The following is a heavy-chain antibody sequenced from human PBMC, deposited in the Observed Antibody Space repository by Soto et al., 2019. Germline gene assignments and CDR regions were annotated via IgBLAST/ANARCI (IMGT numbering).Heavy chain of an antibody. Sequence: SETLSLTCAVYGGSFSGYYWSWIRQPPGKGLEWIGEINHSGSTIYNPSLKSRVTISVDTSKNQFSLKLSSVTAADTAVYYCARAVQRGSGWPYGMDVWGQGTTVTVSS. J-gene: IGHJ6*02. V-gene: IGHV4-34*01. CDR1: GGSFSGYY. D-gene: IGHD6-19*01. CDR3: ARAVQRGSGWPYGMDV. CDR2: INHSGST.